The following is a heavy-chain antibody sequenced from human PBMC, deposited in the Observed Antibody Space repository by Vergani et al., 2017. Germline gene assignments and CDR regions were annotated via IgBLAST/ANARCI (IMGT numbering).Heavy chain of an antibody. CDR2: INHSGST. J-gene: IGHJ4*02. CDR1: GRSFNGYY. V-gene: IGHV4-34*01. CDR3: ARGVTMVRGAQRKAYFDY. D-gene: IGHD3-10*01. Sequence: QVQLQQWGAGLLKPSETLSLTCAVYGRSFNGYYCSWGRQPPGKGLEWIGKINHSGSTNYNPSLKSRVTISVDTAKNQFSLKLSSVTAADTAVYYFARGVTMVRGAQRKAYFDYWGQGTLVTVSS.